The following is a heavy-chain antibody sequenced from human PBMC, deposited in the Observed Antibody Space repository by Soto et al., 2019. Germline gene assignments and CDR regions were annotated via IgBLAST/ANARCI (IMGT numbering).Heavy chain of an antibody. CDR1: GGSISSYY. Sequence: SETLSLTCTVSGGSISSYYWSWIRQPPGKGLEWIGYIYFRGSTNYNPSLKSRVTISVDTSKNQFSLKLNSATAADTAMYYCVRERGVTGCYDYWSQGTLVTLSS. V-gene: IGHV4-59*01. CDR3: VRERGVTGCYDY. D-gene: IGHD1-20*01. J-gene: IGHJ4*02. CDR2: IYFRGST.